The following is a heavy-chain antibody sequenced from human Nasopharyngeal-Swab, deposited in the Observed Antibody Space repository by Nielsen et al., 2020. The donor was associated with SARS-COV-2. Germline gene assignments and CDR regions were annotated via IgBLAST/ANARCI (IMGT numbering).Heavy chain of an antibody. CDR3: AKGVAAALPPGMDV. V-gene: IGHV3-9*01. D-gene: IGHD6-13*01. Sequence: PGKGLEWVSGISWNSGSIGYADSVKGRFTISRDNAKNSLYLQMNSPRAEDTALYYCAKGVAAALPPGMDVWGQGTTVTVSS. CDR2: ISWNSGSI. J-gene: IGHJ6*02.